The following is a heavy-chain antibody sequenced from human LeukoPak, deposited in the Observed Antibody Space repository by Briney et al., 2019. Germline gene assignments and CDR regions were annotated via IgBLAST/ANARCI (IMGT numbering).Heavy chain of an antibody. V-gene: IGHV1-18*01. Sequence: ASVKVSCKASGYTFTSYGISWVRQAPGQGLEWMGWISAYNGNTNYAQKLQGRVTMTTDTSTSTAYMELRSLRSGDTAVYYCARYCSGGSCYPTYYYYGMDVWGQGTTVTVSS. J-gene: IGHJ6*02. CDR3: ARYCSGGSCYPTYYYYGMDV. D-gene: IGHD2-15*01. CDR1: GYTFTSYG. CDR2: ISAYNGNT.